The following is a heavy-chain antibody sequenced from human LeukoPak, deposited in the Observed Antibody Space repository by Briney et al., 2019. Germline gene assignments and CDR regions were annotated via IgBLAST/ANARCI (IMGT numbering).Heavy chain of an antibody. CDR1: GFTFSAYW. V-gene: IGHV3-7*01. Sequence: GGSLRLSRAASGFTFSAYWMAWVRQAPGKGPEWVANMKQDGREKHYVDSVKGRFTISRDNARNSLYLQMNSLRAEDSAVYYCARDDVGALDYWGQGTLVTVSS. CDR2: MKQDGREK. CDR3: ARDDVGALDY. D-gene: IGHD3-16*01. J-gene: IGHJ4*02.